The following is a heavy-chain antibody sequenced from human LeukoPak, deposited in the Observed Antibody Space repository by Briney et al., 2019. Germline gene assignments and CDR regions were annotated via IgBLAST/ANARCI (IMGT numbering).Heavy chain of an antibody. CDR3: ARAVGNYYGSSGYYPHYYYYYMDV. J-gene: IGHJ6*03. CDR2: IYYSGST. CDR1: GGSISSYY. Sequence: PSETLSLTCTVSGGSISSYYWSWIRQPPGKGLEWIGYIYYSGSTNYNPSLKSRVTISVDTSKNQFSLKLSSVTAADTAVYYCARAVGNYYGSSGYYPHYYYYYMDVWGKGTTVTVSS. D-gene: IGHD3-22*01. V-gene: IGHV4-59*01.